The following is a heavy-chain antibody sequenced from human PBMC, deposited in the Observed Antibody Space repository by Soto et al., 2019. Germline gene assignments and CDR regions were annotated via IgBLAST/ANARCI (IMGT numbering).Heavy chain of an antibody. D-gene: IGHD3-3*01. CDR3: ARDIDDYDFSRGIGWFDP. J-gene: IGHJ5*02. V-gene: IGHV1-46*01. CDR2: INRSGGST. CDR1: GYTFSNYY. Sequence: GASVKVSCKASGYTFSNYYTHWGRQAPGQGLEGVGIINRSGGSTSYAQKFQGRVTMTRGTSTSTVYMELSSLRAEDTAVYYCARDIDDYDFSRGIGWFDPWGQGTLVTVCS.